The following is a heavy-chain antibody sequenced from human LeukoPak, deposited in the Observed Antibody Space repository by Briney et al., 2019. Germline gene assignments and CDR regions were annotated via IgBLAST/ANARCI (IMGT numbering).Heavy chain of an antibody. J-gene: IGHJ5*02. V-gene: IGHV3-9*03. Sequence: GGSLRLSCAASGFTFDDYAMHWVRQAPGKGLEWVSGISWNSGSIGYADSAKGRFTISRDNAKNSLYLQMNSLRAEDMALYYCAKDETWGQGTLVTVSS. CDR2: ISWNSGSI. CDR3: AKDET. CDR1: GFTFDDYA.